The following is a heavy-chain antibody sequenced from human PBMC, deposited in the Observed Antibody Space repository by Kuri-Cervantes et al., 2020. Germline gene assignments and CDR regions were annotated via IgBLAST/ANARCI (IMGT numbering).Heavy chain of an antibody. CDR3: ARVESYTVAIDY. Sequence: ASVKVSCKASGYTFTSYDINWVRQATGQGLEWMGWMNPNSGNTGYAQKFQGRVTMTRNTSISTAYMELSSLRSEDTAVHYCARVESYTVAIDYWGQGTLVTVSS. CDR1: GYTFTSYD. J-gene: IGHJ4*02. CDR2: MNPNSGNT. V-gene: IGHV1-8*02. D-gene: IGHD6-19*01.